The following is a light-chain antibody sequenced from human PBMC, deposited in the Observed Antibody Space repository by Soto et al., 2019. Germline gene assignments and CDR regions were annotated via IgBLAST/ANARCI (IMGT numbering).Light chain of an antibody. CDR3: KQYNNWPPIT. Sequence: EIVVTQSPATLSVSPGERATLSCRASQSVSSNLAWYQQKPGRAPRLLIYGASTRATGIPARFSGSGSGTEFTLTISSLQSEDFAVYYCKQYNNWPPITFGQGTRLEIK. J-gene: IGKJ5*01. CDR2: GAS. V-gene: IGKV3-15*01. CDR1: QSVSSN.